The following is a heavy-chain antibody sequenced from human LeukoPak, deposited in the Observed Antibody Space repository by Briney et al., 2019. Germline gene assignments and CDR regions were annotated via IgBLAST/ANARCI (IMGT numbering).Heavy chain of an antibody. D-gene: IGHD3-3*01. Sequence: GASVKVSCKASGYTFTGYYMHWVRQAPGQGLEWMGWINPNSGGTNYAQKFQGRVTMTRDTSISTAYMELSRLRSDDTAVYYCARGDTYYDFWSGYHPYNWFDPWGQGTLVTVSS. CDR3: ARGDTYYDFWSGYHPYNWFDP. J-gene: IGHJ5*02. V-gene: IGHV1-2*02. CDR2: INPNSGGT. CDR1: GYTFTGYY.